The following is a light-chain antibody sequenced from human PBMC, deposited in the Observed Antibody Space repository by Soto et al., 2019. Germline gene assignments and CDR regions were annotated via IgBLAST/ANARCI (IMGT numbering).Light chain of an antibody. J-gene: IGKJ4*01. V-gene: IGKV1-39*01. CDR2: TSA. CDR1: QNINTH. Sequence: DLQMTQSPSSLYASVGDRVTITCRASQNINTHLNWYQQKPGRAPKLLISTSANLQSEVPSRFSGSGSGTEFTLTISGLLPEDFATYYCQQSSSAPLTFGGGTKVEMK. CDR3: QQSSSAPLT.